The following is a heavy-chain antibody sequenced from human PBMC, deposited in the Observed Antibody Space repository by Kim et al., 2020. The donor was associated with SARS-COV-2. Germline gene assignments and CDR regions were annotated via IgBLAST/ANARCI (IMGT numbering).Heavy chain of an antibody. CDR3: AKHLLTRGYCSGGSCYFFDY. V-gene: IGHV3-23*01. J-gene: IGHJ4*02. CDR1: GFTFSSYA. CDR2: ISGSGGST. Sequence: GGSLRLSCAASGFTFSSYAMSWVRQAPGKGLEGVAAISGSGGSTYYADSVKGRFTISRDNSKNTLYLQMNSLRAEDTAVYYCAKHLLTRGYCSGGSCYFFDYWGQGTLVTVSS. D-gene: IGHD2-15*01.